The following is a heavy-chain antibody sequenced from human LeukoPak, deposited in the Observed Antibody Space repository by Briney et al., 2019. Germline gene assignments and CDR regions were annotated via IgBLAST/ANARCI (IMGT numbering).Heavy chain of an antibody. D-gene: IGHD6-6*01. V-gene: IGHV3-21*01. CDR2: ISSSSSYI. J-gene: IGHJ5*02. Sequence: GGSLRLSCAASGFTFSSYSMNWVRQAPGKGLEWVSSISSSSSYIYYADSVKGRFTISRDNAKNSLYLQMNSLRAEDTAVYYCARDHSIAARLGRWFDPWGQGTLVTVSS. CDR1: GFTFSSYS. CDR3: ARDHSIAARLGRWFDP.